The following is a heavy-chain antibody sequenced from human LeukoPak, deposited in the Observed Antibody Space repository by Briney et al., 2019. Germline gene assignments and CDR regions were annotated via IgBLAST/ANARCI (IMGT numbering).Heavy chain of an antibody. CDR3: AKWASDNRAFDL. D-gene: IGHD2-8*01. CDR2: GHYSGNT. V-gene: IGHV4-59*08. CDR1: GTSITSYY. Sequence: SETLSLTCTVSGTSITSYYWNWIRQARGQGPEWIGYGHYSGNTEYNPPLKSRVTISVDTSKNQFSLRLSSVTAADTAVYFCAKWASDNRAFDLWGRGTPGTVSS. J-gene: IGHJ4*02.